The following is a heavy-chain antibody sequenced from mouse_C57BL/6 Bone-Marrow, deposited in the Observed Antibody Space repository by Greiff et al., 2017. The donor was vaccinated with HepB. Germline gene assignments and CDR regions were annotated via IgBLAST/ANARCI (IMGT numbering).Heavy chain of an antibody. Sequence: QVQLKESGAELVKPGASVKISCKASGYAFSSYWMNWVKQRPGKGLEWIGQIYPGDGDTNYNGKFKGKATLTADKSSSTAYMQLSSLTSEDSAVYFCAIYGSRGYFDYWGQGTTLTVSS. D-gene: IGHD1-1*01. CDR1: GYAFSSYW. V-gene: IGHV1-80*01. J-gene: IGHJ2*01. CDR2: IYPGDGDT. CDR3: AIYGSRGYFDY.